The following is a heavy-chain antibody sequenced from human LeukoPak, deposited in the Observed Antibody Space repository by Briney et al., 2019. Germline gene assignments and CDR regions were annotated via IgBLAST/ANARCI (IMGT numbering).Heavy chain of an antibody. CDR2: ISAYNGNT. Sequence: ASVKVSCKASGYTFTGYYMHWVRQAPGQGLEWMGWISAYNGNTNYAQKLQGRVTMTTDTSTSTAYMELRSLRSDDTAVYYCARDLRRDIAVAGTTIDYWGQGTLVTVSS. CDR3: ARDLRRDIAVAGTTIDY. V-gene: IGHV1-18*04. D-gene: IGHD6-19*01. CDR1: GYTFTGYY. J-gene: IGHJ4*02.